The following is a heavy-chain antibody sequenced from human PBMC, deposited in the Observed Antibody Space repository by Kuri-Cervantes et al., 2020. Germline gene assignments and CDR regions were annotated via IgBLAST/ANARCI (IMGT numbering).Heavy chain of an antibody. CDR2: ISGSGGST. CDR1: GFTISSYA. J-gene: IGHJ6*02. D-gene: IGHD4-23*01. Sequence: GGSLRLSCAASGFTISSYAMSWVRQAPGKGLEWVSAISGSGGSTYYADSVKGRFTISRDNSKNTLYLQMNSLRAEDTAVYSCTTSNYGGNSPNKKSRGRTPSGMDVWGQGTTVTVSS. V-gene: IGHV3-23*01. CDR3: TTSNYGGNSPNKKSRGRTPSGMDV.